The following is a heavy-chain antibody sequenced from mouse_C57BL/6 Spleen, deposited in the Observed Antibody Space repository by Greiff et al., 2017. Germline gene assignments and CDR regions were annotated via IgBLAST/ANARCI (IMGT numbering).Heavy chain of an antibody. D-gene: IGHD1-1*01. CDR2: IRSKSNNYAT. J-gene: IGHJ1*03. V-gene: IGHV10-1*01. CDR1: GFSFNTYA. CDR3: VRHRYGSSEWYFDV. Sequence: EVQRVESGGGLVQPKGSLKLSCAASGFSFNTYAMNWVRQAPGKGLEWVARIRSKSNNYATYYADSVKDRFTISRDDSESMLYLQMNNLKTEDTAMYYCVRHRYGSSEWYFDVWGTGTTVTVSS.